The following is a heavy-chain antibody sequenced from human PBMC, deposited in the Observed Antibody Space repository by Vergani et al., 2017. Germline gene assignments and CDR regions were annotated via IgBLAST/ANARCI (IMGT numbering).Heavy chain of an antibody. V-gene: IGHV3-30*18. CDR1: GFTFSSYG. Sequence: VQLVESGGGLIQPGGSLRLSCAASGFTFSSYGMHWVRQAPGKGLEWVAVISYDGSNKYYADSGKGRFTISIDNSKNTLYLQMNSLRAEDTAVYYCAKDLVGSSWYFGYYYGMDVWGQGTTVTVSS. J-gene: IGHJ6*02. D-gene: IGHD6-13*01. CDR3: AKDLVGSSWYFGYYYGMDV. CDR2: ISYDGSNK.